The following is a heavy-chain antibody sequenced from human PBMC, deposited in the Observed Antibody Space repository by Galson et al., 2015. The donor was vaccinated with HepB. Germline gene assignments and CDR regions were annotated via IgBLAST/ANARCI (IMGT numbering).Heavy chain of an antibody. CDR3: ARVPRNYDILTGYYRTYYGMDV. Sequence: SVKVSCKASGGTFSSYAISWVRQAPGQGLEWMGGIIPIFGTANYAQKFQGRVTITADESTSTAYMELSSLRSEDTAVYYCARVPRNYDILTGYYRTYYGMDVWGQGTTVTVSS. CDR2: IIPIFGTA. CDR1: GGTFSSYA. J-gene: IGHJ6*02. V-gene: IGHV1-69*13. D-gene: IGHD3-9*01.